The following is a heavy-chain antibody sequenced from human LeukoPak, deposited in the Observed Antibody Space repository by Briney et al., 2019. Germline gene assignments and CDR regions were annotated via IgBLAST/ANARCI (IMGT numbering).Heavy chain of an antibody. D-gene: IGHD6-6*01. CDR3: AKAPHLVYYYYGMDV. V-gene: IGHV3-23*01. CDR1: GFTFSSYA. Sequence: GGSLRLSWAASGFTFSSYAVSWVRQAPGKGLEWVSSISGSGANTYYADTVKGRFTISRDNSKNALYLQMNSLRADDTAVYYCAKAPHLVYYYYGMDVWGQGTTVTVSS. CDR2: ISGSGANT. J-gene: IGHJ6*02.